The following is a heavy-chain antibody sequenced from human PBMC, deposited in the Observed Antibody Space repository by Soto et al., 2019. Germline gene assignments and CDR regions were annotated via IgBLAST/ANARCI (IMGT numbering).Heavy chain of an antibody. J-gene: IGHJ4*02. Sequence: NPSETLSLTCTVSGGSISSSSYYWGWIRQPPGKGLEWIGSIYYSGSTYYNPSLKSRVTISVDTSKNQFSLKLSSVTAADTAVYYCARHNFGWTPRINWNYVFNDYWGQGTLVTVSS. V-gene: IGHV4-39*01. D-gene: IGHD1-7*01. CDR1: GGSISSSSYY. CDR3: ARHNFGWTPRINWNYVFNDY. CDR2: IYYSGST.